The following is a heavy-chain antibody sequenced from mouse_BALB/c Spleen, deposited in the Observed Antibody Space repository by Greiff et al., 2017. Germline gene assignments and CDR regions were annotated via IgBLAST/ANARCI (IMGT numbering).Heavy chain of an antibody. V-gene: IGHV1-9*01. J-gene: IGHJ4*01. CDR3: ASGDRYYAMDY. D-gene: IGHD3-1*01. Sequence: QVQLQQSGAELMKPGASVKISCKATGYTFSSYWIEWVKQRPGHGLEWIGEILPGSGSTNYNEKFKGKATFTADTSSNTAYMQLSSLTSEDSAVYYCASGDRYYAMDYWGQGTSVTVSS. CDR2: ILPGSGST. CDR1: GYTFSSYW.